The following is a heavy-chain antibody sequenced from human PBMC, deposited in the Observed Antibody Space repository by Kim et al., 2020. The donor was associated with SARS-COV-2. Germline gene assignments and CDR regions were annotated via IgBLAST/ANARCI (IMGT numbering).Heavy chain of an antibody. J-gene: IGHJ6*02. D-gene: IGHD5-12*01. CDR1: GDSVSRNSAA. CDR3: ARAYGAYDHYYYHYGMDV. CDR2: TYYRSNWYN. V-gene: IGHV6-1*01. Sequence: SQTLSLTCVISGDSVSRNSAAWNWIRQSPSRGLEWLGRTYYRSNWYNDYAVSVKSRITINADPSKNQFSLQLNSVTPEDTAVYFCARAYGAYDHYYYHYGMDVWGQGTTVIVSS.